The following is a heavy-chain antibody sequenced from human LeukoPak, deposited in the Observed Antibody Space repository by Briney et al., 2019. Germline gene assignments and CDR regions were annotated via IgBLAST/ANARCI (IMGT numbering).Heavy chain of an antibody. Sequence: GGSLRLSCAASGFTFSSYEMNWVRQAPGQGLAPASYISSSGSPIYYADSVKGRFTLSRDNAKISLYLQMTSLRADDTAAYSCASLDLTYLDTAMVSDYWGQGTLVTVSS. CDR1: GFTFSSYE. V-gene: IGHV3-48*03. D-gene: IGHD5-18*01. CDR3: ASLDLTYLDTAMVSDY. CDR2: ISSSGSPI. J-gene: IGHJ4*02.